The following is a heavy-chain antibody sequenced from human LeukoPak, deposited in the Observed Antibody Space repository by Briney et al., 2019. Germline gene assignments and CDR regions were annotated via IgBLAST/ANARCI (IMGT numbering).Heavy chain of an antibody. CDR2: ISYNGSNK. V-gene: IGHV3-30-3*01. J-gene: IGHJ6*03. Sequence: PGGSLRLSCAASGFTFSSYAMHWARQAPGKGLEWVAVISYNGSNKYYADSVKGRFTISRDNSKNTLYLQMNSLRAEDTAVYYCARVIVPDILTGYSPPAMDVWGKGTTVTVSS. D-gene: IGHD3-9*01. CDR3: ARVIVPDILTGYSPPAMDV. CDR1: GFTFSSYA.